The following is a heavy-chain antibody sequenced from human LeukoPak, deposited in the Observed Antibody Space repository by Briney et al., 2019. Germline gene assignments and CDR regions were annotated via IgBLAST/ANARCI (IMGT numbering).Heavy chain of an antibody. J-gene: IGHJ4*02. Sequence: GGSLRLSCAASGFTFSSYAMNWVRQAPGKGLEWVSGISAGGSGTYYADSVKGRFTTSRDNSKNTLYLQMNSLTAEDTAVYYCAKYAPSSLTPRFDYSGQGMLVTVSS. V-gene: IGHV3-23*01. D-gene: IGHD3-10*01. CDR3: AKYAPSSLTPRFDY. CDR1: GFTFSSYA. CDR2: ISAGGSGT.